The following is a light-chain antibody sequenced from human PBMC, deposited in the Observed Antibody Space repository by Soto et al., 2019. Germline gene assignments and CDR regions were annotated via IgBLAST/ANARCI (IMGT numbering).Light chain of an antibody. CDR2: DAS. CDR1: HDITSF. Sequence: DIQMTQSPSSLSASVGDRVTITCQASHDITSFLNWYQHKPGRAPKLLIYDASILEAGVPTRFSGSGSGTHFTFTISSLQPDDVATYYCQHCDYLPIFGPGTTVDFK. V-gene: IGKV1-33*01. CDR3: QHCDYLPI. J-gene: IGKJ3*01.